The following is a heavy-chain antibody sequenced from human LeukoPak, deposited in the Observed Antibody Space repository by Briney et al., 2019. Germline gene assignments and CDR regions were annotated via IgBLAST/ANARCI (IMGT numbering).Heavy chain of an antibody. CDR2: IYYSGST. Sequence: SETLSLTCTVSGGSISSGGYYWSWIRQHPGKGLEWIGYIYYSGSTYHNPSLKSRVTISVDTSKNQFSLKLSSVTAADTAVYYCARDGPTETPYSSSSVYYYYYMDVWGKGTTVTVSS. D-gene: IGHD6-6*01. CDR3: ARDGPTETPYSSSSVYYYYYMDV. CDR1: GGSISSGGYY. V-gene: IGHV4-31*03. J-gene: IGHJ6*03.